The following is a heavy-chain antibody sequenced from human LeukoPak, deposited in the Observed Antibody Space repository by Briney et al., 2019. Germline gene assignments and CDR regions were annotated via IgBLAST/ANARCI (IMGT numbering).Heavy chain of an antibody. CDR2: IYYSGST. CDR3: ARLLQLTGDPYYFDY. D-gene: IGHD7-27*01. CDR1: GGSISSGDYY. J-gene: IGHJ4*02. V-gene: IGHV4-61*08. Sequence: PSETLSLTCTVSGGSISSGDYYWSWIRQPPGKGLEWIGYIYYSGSTNYNPSLKSRVTISVDTSKNQFSLKLSSVTAADTAVYYCARLLQLTGDPYYFDYWGQGTLVTVSS.